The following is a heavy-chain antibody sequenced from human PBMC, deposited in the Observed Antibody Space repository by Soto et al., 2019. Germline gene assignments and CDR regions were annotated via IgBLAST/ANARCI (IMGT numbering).Heavy chain of an antibody. CDR3: ARGHYYDSSGYYRYYYYYYGMDV. V-gene: IGHV4-34*01. J-gene: IGHJ6*02. CDR2: INHSGST. Sequence: KPSETLSLTGAVYGGSFSGYYWSWIRQPPGKGLEWIGEINHSGSTNYNPSLKSRVTISVDTSKNQFSLKLSSVTAADTAVYYCARGHYYDSSGYYRYYYYYYGMDVWGQGTTVTVSS. CDR1: GGSFSGYY. D-gene: IGHD3-22*01.